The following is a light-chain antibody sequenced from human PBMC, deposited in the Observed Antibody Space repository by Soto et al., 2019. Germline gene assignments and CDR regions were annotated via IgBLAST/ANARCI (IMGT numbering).Light chain of an antibody. CDR1: QSISNW. J-gene: IGKJ1*01. Sequence: DLQMTQSPSTLSASVGGRVTITCRASQSISNWLAWYQQKPGKAPKLLIYKASTLESGVPSRFSGSGSGTEFTLTISSLQPDDFATYYCQQYNSYWWTFGQGTKVEIK. V-gene: IGKV1-5*03. CDR2: KAS. CDR3: QQYNSYWWT.